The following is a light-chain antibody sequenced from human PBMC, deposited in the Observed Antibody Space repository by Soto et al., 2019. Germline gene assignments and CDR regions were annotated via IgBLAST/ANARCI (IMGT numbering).Light chain of an antibody. Sequence: DIQMTQSPSTLSASVGDRVTITCRASQSVFSWLAWYQQKPGTAPKLLIYDASTLEAGVPSRFRGSGSGTEFTLTIGGLQPDAFATYHCQQYSSLSWSFGQGTKVEVK. J-gene: IGKJ1*01. V-gene: IGKV1-5*01. CDR3: QQYSSLSWS. CDR1: QSVFSW. CDR2: DAS.